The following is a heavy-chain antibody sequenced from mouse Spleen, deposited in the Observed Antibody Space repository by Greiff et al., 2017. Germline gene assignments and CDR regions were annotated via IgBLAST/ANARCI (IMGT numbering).Heavy chain of an antibody. CDR2: IWSGGST. J-gene: IGHJ1*01. CDR3: ARKTTVVGNFDV. CDR1: GFSLTSYG. Sequence: VMLVESGPGLVQPSQSLSITCTVSGFSLTSYGVHWVRQSPGKGLEWLGVIWSGGSTDYNAAFISRLSISKDNSKSQVFFKMNSLQADDTAIYYCARKTTVVGNFDVWGAGTTVTVSS. D-gene: IGHD1-1*01. V-gene: IGHV2-2*01.